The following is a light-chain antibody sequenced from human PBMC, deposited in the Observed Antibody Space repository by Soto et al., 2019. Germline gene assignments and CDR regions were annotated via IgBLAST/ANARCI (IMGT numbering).Light chain of an antibody. CDR1: QGIGDT. V-gene: IGKV3-15*01. CDR2: DTS. CDR3: QQHNQWPIT. Sequence: EVVMTQSPATRSVSPGEGFTLSCRASQGIGDTLAWYQHKPGQTPRLLIYDTSTRASGVPARFSGSGSGTEFTLTINSLQSEDSAVYYCQQHNQWPITVGPGTRLEIK. J-gene: IGKJ5*01.